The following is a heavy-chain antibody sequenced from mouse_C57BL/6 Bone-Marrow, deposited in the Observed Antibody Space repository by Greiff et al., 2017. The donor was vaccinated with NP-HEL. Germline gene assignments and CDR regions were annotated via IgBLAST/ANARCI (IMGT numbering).Heavy chain of an antibody. V-gene: IGHV5-4*03. Sequence: EVMLVESGGGLVKPGGSLKLSCAASGFTFSSYAMSWVRQTPEKRLEWVAIISDGGSYTYYPDNVKSRFTISSDNAKNNLYLQMSHLKSEDTAMYYCARAWFLYYYAMDYWGQGTSVTVSS. J-gene: IGHJ4*01. CDR3: ARAWFLYYYAMDY. D-gene: IGHD2-3*01. CDR2: ISDGGSYT. CDR1: GFTFSSYA.